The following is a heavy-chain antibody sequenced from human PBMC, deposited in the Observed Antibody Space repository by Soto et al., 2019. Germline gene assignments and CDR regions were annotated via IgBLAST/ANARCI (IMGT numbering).Heavy chain of an antibody. CDR3: ARCYDILTGYYNGGYNWFDP. V-gene: IGHV1-69*13. D-gene: IGHD3-9*01. CDR2: IIPIFGTA. CDR1: GGTFSSYA. J-gene: IGHJ5*02. Sequence: GASVKVSCKASGGTFSSYAISWVRQAPGQGLEWMGGIIPIFGTANYAQKFQGRVTITADESTSTAYMELSSLRSEDTAVYYCARCYDILTGYYNGGYNWFDPWGQGTLVTVSS.